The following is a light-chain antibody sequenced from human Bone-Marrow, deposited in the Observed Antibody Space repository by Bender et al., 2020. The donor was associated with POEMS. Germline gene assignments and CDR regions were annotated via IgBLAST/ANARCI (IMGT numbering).Light chain of an antibody. CDR1: SSNVGSNY. CDR2: RNN. J-gene: IGLJ1*01. Sequence: QSVLTQPPSASATPGQRVTISCSGSSSNVGSNYVFWYQQLPGTAPKLLIYRNNQRPSGVPDRFSGSKSGTSASLAISGLRSEDEADYYCAAWDDGLSGPFLFGMGTKVTVL. CDR3: AAWDDGLSGPFL. V-gene: IGLV1-47*01.